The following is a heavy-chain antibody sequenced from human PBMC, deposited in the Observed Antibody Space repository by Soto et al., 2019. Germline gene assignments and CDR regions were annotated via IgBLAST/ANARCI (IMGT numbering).Heavy chain of an antibody. V-gene: IGHV1-2*02. D-gene: IGHD1-7*01. CDR1: GYIFTGYY. J-gene: IGHJ4*02. CDR3: GRGRSGELVVFY. Sequence: QVQLVQSGAEVKESGASVKVSCKASGYIFTGYYIHWVRQAPGQGLEWMGEISPNTGGTKYAQKFQGRVPMPRDTSITTVYMELSNLSPDDTAVYYCGRGRSGELVVFYWGQGTLVTVYS. CDR2: ISPNTGGT.